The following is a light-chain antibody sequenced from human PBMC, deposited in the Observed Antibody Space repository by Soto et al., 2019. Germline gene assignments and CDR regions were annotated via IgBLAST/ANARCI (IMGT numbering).Light chain of an antibody. CDR3: QQANSFPLT. CDR1: QGISSR. CDR2: AAS. Sequence: DIQVTQSPSSVSASVGDRVTISCRASQGISSRLAWYQQKPGKAPKLLIYAASRLQSGVASRFSGSGSGTDFILTISSLQPEDFATYYCQQANSFPLTFGGGTKVEIK. J-gene: IGKJ4*01. V-gene: IGKV1-12*01.